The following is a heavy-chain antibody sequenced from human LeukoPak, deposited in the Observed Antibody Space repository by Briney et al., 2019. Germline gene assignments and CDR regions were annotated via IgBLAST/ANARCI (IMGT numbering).Heavy chain of an antibody. CDR2: ISGSGDNT. CDR3: AKMKGHPLPKYYMDV. Sequence: GGSLRLSCPASGFTFSAFAMSWVPRTPGKGLKWVPGISGSGDNTLYADSVKGRFTISRDNSKNTLYLEMNSLRAEDTAIYYCAKMKGHPLPKYYMDVWGQGTTVTVSS. D-gene: IGHD1-26*01. CDR1: GFTFSAFA. V-gene: IGHV3-23*01. J-gene: IGHJ6*01.